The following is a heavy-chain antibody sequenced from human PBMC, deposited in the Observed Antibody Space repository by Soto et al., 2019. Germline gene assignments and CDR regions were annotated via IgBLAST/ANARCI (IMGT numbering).Heavy chain of an antibody. J-gene: IGHJ4*02. CDR3: ARAEMATITSGYYFDY. CDR1: VFPFGANA. Sequence: GGSLRLSCVVSVFPFGANAMSWVRQAPGKGLEWVSGLSNTGRRTSYADSVKGRFNISRDNSENTVYLQMNSLRVEDTAVYYCARAEMATITSGYYFDYWGQGTLVTVSS. CDR2: LSNTGRRT. D-gene: IGHD5-12*01. V-gene: IGHV3-23*01.